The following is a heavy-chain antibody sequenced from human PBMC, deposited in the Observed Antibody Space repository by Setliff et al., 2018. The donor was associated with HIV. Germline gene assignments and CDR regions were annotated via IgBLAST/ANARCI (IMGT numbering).Heavy chain of an antibody. V-gene: IGHV4-4*02. CDR2: IYHSGSA. Sequence: SETLSLTCAVSGGSISSSNWWTWVRRPPGKGLEWVGEIYHSGSANYNPSLKSRVTISVDKSKNQFSLKLTSVTAADTAVYYCARYYYDRSGSSAPYYFMDVWGKGTTVTVSS. J-gene: IGHJ6*03. D-gene: IGHD3-22*01. CDR3: ARYYYDRSGSSAPYYFMDV. CDR1: GGSISSSNW.